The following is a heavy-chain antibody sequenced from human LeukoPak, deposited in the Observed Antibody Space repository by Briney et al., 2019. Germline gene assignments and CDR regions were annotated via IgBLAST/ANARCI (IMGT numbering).Heavy chain of an antibody. Sequence: GGSLRLSCAASRFIFSTYSLHWVRQAPGKGLEWVSSISSSSSYINYADSVKGRFTISRDNAKNSLYLQMNSLRAEDTAVYYCARDYYDSKWHYYYGMDVWGQGTTVTVSS. D-gene: IGHD3-22*01. CDR3: ARDYYDSKWHYYYGMDV. CDR2: ISSSSSYI. V-gene: IGHV3-21*01. J-gene: IGHJ6*02. CDR1: RFIFSTYS.